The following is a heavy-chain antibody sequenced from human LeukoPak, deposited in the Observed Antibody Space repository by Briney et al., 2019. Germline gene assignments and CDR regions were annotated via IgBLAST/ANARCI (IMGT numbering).Heavy chain of an antibody. CDR2: ISGFRGNT. CDR1: GHTFSSYG. J-gene: IGHJ3*02. D-gene: IGHD3-22*01. Sequence: ASVKVSCKASGHTFSSYGLSWVRPAPGQGLEWVGWISGFRGNTNYAQKFRGRVTMTTDTSTTTAYMELRSLNSDDTAVYYCARDFFSYDGTENNYEYTFDIWGQGTMVTVSS. V-gene: IGHV1-18*01. CDR3: ARDFFSYDGTENNYEYTFDI.